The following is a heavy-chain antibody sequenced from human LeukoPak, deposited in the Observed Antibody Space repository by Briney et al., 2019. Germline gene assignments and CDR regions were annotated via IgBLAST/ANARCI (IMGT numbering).Heavy chain of an antibody. CDR2: IYYSGST. D-gene: IGHD1-26*01. CDR3: AGSYSGSYYYYMDV. Sequence: SETLSLTCTVSGGSISSYYWSWIRQPPGKGLEWIGYIYYSGSTNYNPSLKSRVTISVDTSKNQFSLKLSSVTAADTAVYYCAGSYSGSYYYYMDVWGKGTTVTISS. V-gene: IGHV4-59*01. CDR1: GGSISSYY. J-gene: IGHJ6*03.